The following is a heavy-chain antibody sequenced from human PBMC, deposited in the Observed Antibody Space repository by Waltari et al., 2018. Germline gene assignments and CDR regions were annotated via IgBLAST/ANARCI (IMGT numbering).Heavy chain of an antibody. CDR3: VRALQESGYYSGWFDP. Sequence: QVHLQESGPGLVKPSETLSLTCTVSGGSMNTYWWTWIRQPPGKRLEWIGEIYYTGRTKYNPSLESRVTMSLDTSRNQFSLMLSSVTAADTAVYYCVRALQESGYYSGWFDPWGQGTLVTVSS. CDR2: IYYTGRT. D-gene: IGHD3-3*01. J-gene: IGHJ5*01. CDR1: GGSMNTYW. V-gene: IGHV4-59*01.